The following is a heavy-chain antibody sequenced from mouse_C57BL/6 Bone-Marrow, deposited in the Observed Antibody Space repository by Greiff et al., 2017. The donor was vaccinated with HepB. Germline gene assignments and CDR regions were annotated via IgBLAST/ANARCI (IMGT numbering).Heavy chain of an antibody. CDR3: AREPAYYYGSRYYFDY. CDR2: IDPANGNT. CDR1: GFNIKNTY. V-gene: IGHV14-3*01. J-gene: IGHJ2*01. D-gene: IGHD1-1*01. Sequence: VQLQQSVAELVRPGASVKLSCTASGFNIKNTYMHWVKQRPEQGLEWIGRIDPANGNTKYAPKFQGKATIPADTSSNTAYLQLSSLTSEDTAIYYWAREPAYYYGSRYYFDYWGQGTTLTVSS.